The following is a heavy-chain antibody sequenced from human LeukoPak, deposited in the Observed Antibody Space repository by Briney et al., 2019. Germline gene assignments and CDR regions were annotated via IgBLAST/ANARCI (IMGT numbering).Heavy chain of an antibody. V-gene: IGHV4-4*07. J-gene: IGHJ4*02. Sequence: PSETPSLTCTVSGGSISSYYWSWIRQPAGKGLEWIGRIYTSGSTNYNPSLKSRVTISVDKSKNQFSLKLSSVTAADTAVYYCARGGLAARPGYFGHWGQGTLVTVSS. D-gene: IGHD6-6*01. CDR2: IYTSGST. CDR3: ARGGLAARPGYFGH. CDR1: GGSISSYY.